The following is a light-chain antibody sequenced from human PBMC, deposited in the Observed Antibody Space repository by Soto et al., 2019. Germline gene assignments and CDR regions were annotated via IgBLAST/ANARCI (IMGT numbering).Light chain of an antibody. J-gene: IGKJ5*01. CDR1: QGIRNF. CDR3: QKYSSVIT. Sequence: DIQMTQSPSSLSASVGDRVTITCRASQGIRNFLAWYQQKPGKVPRLLISAASTLESGVPFRFSGSGSGTDFTRTITRLETEDVATYYWQKYSSVITFGQGTRLEIK. V-gene: IGKV1-27*01. CDR2: AAS.